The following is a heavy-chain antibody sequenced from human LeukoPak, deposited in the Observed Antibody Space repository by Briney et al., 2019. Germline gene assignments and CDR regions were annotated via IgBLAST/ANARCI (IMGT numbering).Heavy chain of an antibody. CDR3: ARGYQLLYRFDP. J-gene: IGHJ5*02. V-gene: IGHV4-34*01. D-gene: IGHD2-2*02. CDR2: INHSGST. Sequence: SETLSPTCAVYGGSFSGYYWSWIRQPPGKGLEWIGEINHSGSTNYNPSLKSRVTISVDTSKNQFSLKLSSVTAADTAVYYCARGYQLLYRFDPWGQGTLVTVSS. CDR1: GGSFSGYY.